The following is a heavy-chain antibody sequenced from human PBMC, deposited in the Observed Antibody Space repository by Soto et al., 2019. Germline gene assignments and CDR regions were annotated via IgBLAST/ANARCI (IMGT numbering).Heavy chain of an antibody. Sequence: QVQLVQSGAEVRKPGSSVKVSCKAPGGTFSTYIISWVRQAPGQGLEWMGSIISIPNITDYAQKFQGRGTITADRSTSIADIDLTRMQSEQTAVSYCARDGTTTRGDAFDLRGQGTLVTVSS. D-gene: IGHD1-7*01. CDR1: GGTFSTYI. CDR2: IISIPNIT. V-gene: IGHV1-69*08. CDR3: ARDGTTTRGDAFDL. J-gene: IGHJ3*01.